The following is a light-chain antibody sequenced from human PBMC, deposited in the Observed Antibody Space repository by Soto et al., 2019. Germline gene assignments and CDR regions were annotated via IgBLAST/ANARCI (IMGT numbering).Light chain of an antibody. V-gene: IGLV2-14*01. CDR1: SSDVGSYNY. Sequence: QSVLSLSASVSGSPGQSITISCTGTSSDVGSYNYVSWYQQHPGKAPKLMIYEVRNRPSGVSDRFSGSKSGKTASLTIFGLQAEDEADYYCSSYTTSTTQVFGGGTKVTVL. J-gene: IGLJ2*01. CDR3: SSYTTSTTQV. CDR2: EVR.